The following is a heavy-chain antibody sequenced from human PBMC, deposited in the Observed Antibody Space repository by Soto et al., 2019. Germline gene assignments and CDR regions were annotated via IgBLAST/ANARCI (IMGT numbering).Heavy chain of an antibody. D-gene: IGHD3-10*01. CDR1: GFTFSSYA. Sequence: QVQLVESGGGVVQPGRSLRLSCAASGFTFSSYAMHWVRQAPGKGLEWVAVISYDGSNKYYADFVKGRFTISRDNSKNTLYLQMNSLRAEDTAVYYCAREGFGEFHFDYWGQGTLVTVSS. CDR3: AREGFGEFHFDY. J-gene: IGHJ4*02. CDR2: ISYDGSNK. V-gene: IGHV3-30-3*01.